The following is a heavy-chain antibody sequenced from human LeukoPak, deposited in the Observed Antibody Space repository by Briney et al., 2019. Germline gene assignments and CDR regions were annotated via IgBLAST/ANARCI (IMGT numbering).Heavy chain of an antibody. J-gene: IGHJ3*02. Sequence: GGSLRLSCAASGSTFSSYAMHWVRQAPGKGLEWVAVISYDGSNKYYADSVKGRFTISRDNSKNTLYLQMNSLRAEDTAVYYCARSFGIDAFDIWGQGTMVTVSS. V-gene: IGHV3-30-3*01. D-gene: IGHD1-14*01. CDR1: GSTFSSYA. CDR2: ISYDGSNK. CDR3: ARSFGIDAFDI.